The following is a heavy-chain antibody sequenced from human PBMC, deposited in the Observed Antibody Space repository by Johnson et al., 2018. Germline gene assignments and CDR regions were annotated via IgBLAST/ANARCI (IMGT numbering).Heavy chain of an antibody. CDR2: IITSGTVV. CDR3: ARGDDFWSGYFHD. CDR1: GFTFSDYY. V-gene: IGHV3-11*01. J-gene: IGHJ4*02. D-gene: IGHD3-3*01. Sequence: QVQLVQSGGGLVKPGGSLRLSCAASGFTFSDYYMSWIRQAPGKGLEWVSYIITSGTVVYYADSVKGRFTIPRDNAKNLLYLQMNSLRIEDTAVYYCARGDDFWSGYFHDWGQGTLVSVSS.